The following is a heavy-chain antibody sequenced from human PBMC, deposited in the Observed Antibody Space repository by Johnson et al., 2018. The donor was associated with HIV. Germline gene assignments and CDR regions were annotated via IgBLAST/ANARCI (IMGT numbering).Heavy chain of an antibody. CDR1: GFTFSSYG. Sequence: HVQLVESGGGVVQPGRSLRLSCAASGFTFSSYGMHWVRQAPGKGLEWVAVISYDGSNKYYADSVKGRFTISRDNSKNTLYLQMNSLRAEDTAVYYCLSPSDAFDIWGQGTMVTVSS. J-gene: IGHJ3*02. V-gene: IGHV3-30*03. CDR2: ISYDGSNK. CDR3: LSPSDAFDI.